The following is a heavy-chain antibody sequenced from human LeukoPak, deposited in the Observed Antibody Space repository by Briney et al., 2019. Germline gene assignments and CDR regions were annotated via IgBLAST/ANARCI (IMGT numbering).Heavy chain of an antibody. Sequence: SQTLSLTCGISGDSVSSSSATWNWFRQSPSRGLEWLGRTYYKSKWYNDYAVTVKSRITISPDTSRNQFSLQLSSVTPDDTAVYYCARDPSGGFRWYFDLRGRGTLVTVSS. V-gene: IGHV6-1*01. CDR2: TYYKSKWYN. CDR1: GDSVSSSSAT. J-gene: IGHJ2*01. D-gene: IGHD2-15*01. CDR3: ARDPSGGFRWYFDL.